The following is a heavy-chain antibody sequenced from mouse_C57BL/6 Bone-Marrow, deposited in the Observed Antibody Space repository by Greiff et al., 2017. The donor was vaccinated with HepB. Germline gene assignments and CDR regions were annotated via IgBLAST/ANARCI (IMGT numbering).Heavy chain of an antibody. V-gene: IGHV5-17*01. CDR2: ISSGSSTI. CDR3: ARLTKRGY. CDR1: GFTFSDYG. D-gene: IGHD2-13*01. Sequence: EVHLVESGGGLVKPGGSLKLSCAASGFTFSDYGMHWVRQAPEKGLEWVAYISSGSSTIYYADTVKGRFTISRDNAKNTLCLQMTSLRSEDTAMYYCARLTKRGYWGQGTTLTVSS. J-gene: IGHJ2*01.